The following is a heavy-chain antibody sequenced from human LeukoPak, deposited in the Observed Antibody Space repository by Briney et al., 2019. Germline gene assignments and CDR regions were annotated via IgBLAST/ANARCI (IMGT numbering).Heavy chain of an antibody. CDR1: GYTFTRYG. V-gene: IGHV1-18*04. D-gene: IGHD1-14*01. J-gene: IGHJ4*02. CDR3: ARGIAPDQY. CDR2: ISTVNGDT. Sequence: ASVKVSCKASGYTFTRYGITWVRQAPGRGLEWTGWISTVNGDTNYAQSLQGRASMTTDTSTTTAYMELKNLRSDDTAVYYCARGIAPDQYWGQGTLVTVSS.